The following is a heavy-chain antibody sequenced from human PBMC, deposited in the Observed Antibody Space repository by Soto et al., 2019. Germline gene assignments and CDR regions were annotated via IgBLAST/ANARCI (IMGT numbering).Heavy chain of an antibody. CDR3: IKDTTPGGGDY. V-gene: IGHV3-9*01. CDR1: GFTFHEHA. D-gene: IGHD2-15*01. Sequence: EGQLVESGGGVVQPGRSLRLSCAASGFTFHEHAVHWVRQAPGKGLEWVSGIFWNSGVTGYADSVQGRFTSTRDTAKNSVYPQMNSLRPEDTGFYYCIKDTTPGGGDYWGQGTLVIVSS. J-gene: IGHJ4*02. CDR2: IFWNSGVT.